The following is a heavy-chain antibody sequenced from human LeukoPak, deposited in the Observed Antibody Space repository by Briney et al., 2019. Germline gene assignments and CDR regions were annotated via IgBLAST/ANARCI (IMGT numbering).Heavy chain of an antibody. CDR3: ARVVSGAFDI. J-gene: IGHJ3*02. CDR1: GFKFSTFG. Sequence: GRSLRLSCVGSGFKFSTFGMYWVRQAPGKGLEWVANIKQDGSEKYYVDSVKGRFTISRDNAKNSLYLQMNSLRAEDTAVYYCARVVSGAFDIWGQGTMVTVSS. CDR2: IKQDGSEK. V-gene: IGHV3-7*01. D-gene: IGHD2/OR15-2a*01.